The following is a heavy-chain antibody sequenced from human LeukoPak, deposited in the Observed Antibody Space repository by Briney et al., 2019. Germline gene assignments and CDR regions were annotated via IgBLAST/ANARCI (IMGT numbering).Heavy chain of an antibody. CDR3: ARDYYGSGSYGP. Sequence: GGSLRLSCAASGFTFSSYEMNWVRQAPGKGREWVSYISSRGSTIYYAESVKGRFTSSRDNAKNSLYLQMSSLRAEDTAVYYCARDYYGSGSYGPWGQGTLVTVSS. D-gene: IGHD3-10*01. V-gene: IGHV3-48*03. CDR1: GFTFSSYE. J-gene: IGHJ5*02. CDR2: ISSRGSTI.